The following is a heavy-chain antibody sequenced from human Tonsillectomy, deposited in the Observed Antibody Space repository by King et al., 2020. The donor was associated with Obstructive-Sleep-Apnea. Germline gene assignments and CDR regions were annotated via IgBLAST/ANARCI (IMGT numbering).Heavy chain of an antibody. D-gene: IGHD5-12*01. V-gene: IGHV1-8*01. Sequence: QLVQSAAEVKKPGASVKVSCKASGYTFTSLDINWVRQATGQGLEWRGWMNPNSGNTGYAQKFQGRLTMTRNTSINTAFMELSGLRSEDTAVYYCARGRAYSGYDDYWGQGTLVTVSS. J-gene: IGHJ4*02. CDR2: MNPNSGNT. CDR1: GYTFTSLD. CDR3: ARGRAYSGYDDY.